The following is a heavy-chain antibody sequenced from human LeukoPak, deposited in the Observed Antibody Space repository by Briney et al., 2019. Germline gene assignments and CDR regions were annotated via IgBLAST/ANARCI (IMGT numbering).Heavy chain of an antibody. V-gene: IGHV3-30-3*01. Sequence: GGSLRLSCAASGFTFSSYAMHWVRQAPGKGLEWVAVISYDGSNKYYADSVKGRFIISRDNSKNTMYVEMNSLRAEDTAVYYCAKGGVPAALGKFDYWGQGTLVTVSS. CDR1: GFTFSSYA. CDR3: AKGGVPAALGKFDY. J-gene: IGHJ4*02. CDR2: ISYDGSNK. D-gene: IGHD2-2*01.